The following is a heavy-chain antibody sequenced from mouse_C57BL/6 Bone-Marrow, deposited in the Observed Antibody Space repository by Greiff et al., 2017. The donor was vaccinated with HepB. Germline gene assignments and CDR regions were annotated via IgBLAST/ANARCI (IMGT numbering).Heavy chain of an antibody. V-gene: IGHV1-64*01. D-gene: IGHD2-1*01. J-gene: IGHJ3*01. CDR2: IHPNSGST. CDR3: ARVGPLLWYPLAY. CDR1: GYTFTSYW. Sequence: QVQLQQPGAELVKPGASVKLSCKASGYTFTSYWMHWVKQRPGQGLEWIGMIHPNSGSTNYNEKFKSKATLTVDKSSSTAYMQLSSLTSEDSAVYYCARVGPLLWYPLAYWGQGTLVTVSA.